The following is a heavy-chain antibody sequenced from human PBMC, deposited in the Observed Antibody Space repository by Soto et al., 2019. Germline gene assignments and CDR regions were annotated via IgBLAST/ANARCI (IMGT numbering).Heavy chain of an antibody. CDR2: ISSDGGKA. V-gene: IGHV3-30-3*01. D-gene: IGHD1-7*01. Sequence: PGGSLRLSCAASGFTVSYFGLHWVRQAPGKGPEWVAFISSDGGKAYYADSMKGRFTISRDNSKNTLDLQMNSLKPEDTAVYYCARDWAWNYDYWGQGTLVTVSS. J-gene: IGHJ4*02. CDR1: GFTVSYFG. CDR3: ARDWAWNYDY.